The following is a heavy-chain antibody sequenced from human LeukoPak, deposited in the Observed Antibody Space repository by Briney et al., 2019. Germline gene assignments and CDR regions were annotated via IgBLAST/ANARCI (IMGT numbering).Heavy chain of an antibody. D-gene: IGHD3-22*01. CDR1: GGTFSSYA. Sequence: GASVKVSCKASGGTFSSYAISWVRQAPGQGLEWMGGIIPIFGTANYAQKFQGRVTITTDEATSTAYKGLSRLRSEDTTVYYCASGYYYDSSGYYYGRHYYYYMDVWGKGTTVTVSS. V-gene: IGHV1-69*05. CDR3: ASGYYYDSSGYYYGRHYYYYMDV. CDR2: IIPIFGTA. J-gene: IGHJ6*03.